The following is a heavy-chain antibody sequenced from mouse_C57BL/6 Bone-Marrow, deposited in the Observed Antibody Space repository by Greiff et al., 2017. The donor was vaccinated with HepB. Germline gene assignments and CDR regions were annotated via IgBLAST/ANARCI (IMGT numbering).Heavy chain of an antibody. CDR2: INPNNGGT. CDR1: GYTFTDYY. V-gene: IGHV1-26*01. Sequence: VQLQQSGPELVKPGASVKISCKASGYTFTDYYMNWVKQSHGKSLEWIGDINPNNGGTSYNQKFKGKATLTVDKSSSTAYMELRSLTSEDSAVYYCARSFYYYGSSYFYFDYWGQGTTLTVSS. CDR3: ARSFYYYGSSYFYFDY. D-gene: IGHD1-1*01. J-gene: IGHJ2*01.